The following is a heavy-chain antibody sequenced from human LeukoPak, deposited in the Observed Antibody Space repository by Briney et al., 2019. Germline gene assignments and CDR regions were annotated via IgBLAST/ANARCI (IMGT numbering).Heavy chain of an antibody. D-gene: IGHD3-10*01. Sequence: SETLSLTCTVSGYSISSGYYWGWIRQPPGKGLEWIGSFYHSGSTYYNPSLKSRVTISLDTSKNQFSLKLSSVTAADTAVYYCARGGYYGSGNDFRFDPWGQGTLVTVSS. J-gene: IGHJ5*02. CDR2: FYHSGST. CDR1: GYSISSGYY. V-gene: IGHV4-38-2*02. CDR3: ARGGYYGSGNDFRFDP.